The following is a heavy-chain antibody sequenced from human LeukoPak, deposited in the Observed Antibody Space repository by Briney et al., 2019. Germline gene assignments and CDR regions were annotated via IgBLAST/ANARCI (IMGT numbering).Heavy chain of an antibody. CDR1: GGSISSSSYY. V-gene: IGHV4-31*03. Sequence: EASETLSLTCTVSGGSISSSSYYWGWIRQPPGKGLEWIGYIYYSGSTYYNPSLKSRVTISVDTSKNQFSLKLSSVTAADTAVYYCAREDVTSFDYWGQGTLVTVSS. CDR2: IYYSGST. D-gene: IGHD2-21*02. CDR3: AREDVTSFDY. J-gene: IGHJ4*02.